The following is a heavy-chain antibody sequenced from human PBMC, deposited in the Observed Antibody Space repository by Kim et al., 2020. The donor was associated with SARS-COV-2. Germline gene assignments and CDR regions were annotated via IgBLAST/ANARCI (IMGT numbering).Heavy chain of an antibody. CDR3: ARAQGYSSSWYI. D-gene: IGHD6-13*01. CDR2: IYYSGST. Sequence: SETLSLTCTVSGGSISSYYWSWIQQPPGKGLEWIGYIYYSGSTNYNPSLKSRVTISVDTSKNQFSLKLSSVTAADTAVYYCARAQGYSSSWYIWGQGTLVTVSS. J-gene: IGHJ4*02. CDR1: GGSISSYY. V-gene: IGHV4-59*01.